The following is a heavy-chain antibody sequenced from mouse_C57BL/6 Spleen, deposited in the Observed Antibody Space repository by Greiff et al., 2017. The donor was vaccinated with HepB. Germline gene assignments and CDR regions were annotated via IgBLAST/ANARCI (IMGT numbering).Heavy chain of an antibody. CDR2: ISSGSSTI. Sequence: DVKLVESGGGLVKPGGSLKLSCAASGFTFSDYGMHWVRQAPEKGLEWVAYISSGSSTIYYADTVKGRFTISRDNAKNTLFLQMTSLRSEDTAMYYCARSGYSNYDWYFDVWGTGTTVTVSS. V-gene: IGHV5-17*01. D-gene: IGHD2-5*01. CDR3: ARSGYSNYDWYFDV. J-gene: IGHJ1*03. CDR1: GFTFSDYG.